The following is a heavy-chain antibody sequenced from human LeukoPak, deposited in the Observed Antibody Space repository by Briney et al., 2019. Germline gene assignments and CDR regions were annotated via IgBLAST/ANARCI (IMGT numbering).Heavy chain of an antibody. CDR3: AKDHQWIQLWPRFDY. CDR2: ISGSGGST. J-gene: IGHJ4*02. CDR1: GFTFSNAW. D-gene: IGHD5-18*01. V-gene: IGHV3-23*01. Sequence: HPGGSLRLSCTASGFTFSNAWMSWVRQAPGKGLEWVSAISGSGGSTYYADSVKGRFTISRDNSKNTLYLQMNSLRAEDTAVYYCAKDHQWIQLWPRFDYWGQGTLVTVSS.